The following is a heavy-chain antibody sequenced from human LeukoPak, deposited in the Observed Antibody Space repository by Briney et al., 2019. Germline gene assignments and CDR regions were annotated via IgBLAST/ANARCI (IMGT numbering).Heavy chain of an antibody. CDR2: IYPGDSDT. Sequence: KFGESLKISCKGSGYSFTSYWIGWVRQMPGKGLEWMGIIYPGDSDTRYSPSFQGQVTISADKSISTAYLQWSSLKASDTAMYYCARRVAGGGNSANFDYWGQGTLVTVSS. CDR3: ARRVAGGGNSANFDY. D-gene: IGHD4-23*01. CDR1: GYSFTSYW. V-gene: IGHV5-51*01. J-gene: IGHJ4*02.